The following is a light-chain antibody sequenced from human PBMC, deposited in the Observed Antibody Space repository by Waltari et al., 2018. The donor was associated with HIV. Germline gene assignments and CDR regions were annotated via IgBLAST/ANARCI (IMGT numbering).Light chain of an antibody. CDR1: SSNIGAGYD. Sequence: QSVLTQPPSVSGAPGQRVTISCTGSSSNIGAGYDVHWYQQLPGTAPKLVIYANDNRPSWVPDRFSGSKSGTSASLASTGLQAEDDADYYCQSYDSALSGSVFGGGTKLTVL. CDR2: AND. V-gene: IGLV1-40*01. CDR3: QSYDSALSGSV. J-gene: IGLJ2*01.